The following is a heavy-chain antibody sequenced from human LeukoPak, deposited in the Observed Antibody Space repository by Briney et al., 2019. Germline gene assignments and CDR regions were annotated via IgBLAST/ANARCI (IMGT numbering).Heavy chain of an antibody. CDR1: GFTFSNSE. Sequence: GGSLRLSCAASGFTFSNSEMNWVRQAPGKGLEWVSGITGSGYTTYYADSVKGRFTISRDNSKSTLYLQMNSLKAEDTAVYYCAKEYRPWGQGTLVAISS. D-gene: IGHD3-16*02. CDR2: ITGSGYTT. CDR3: AKEYRP. J-gene: IGHJ5*02. V-gene: IGHV3-23*01.